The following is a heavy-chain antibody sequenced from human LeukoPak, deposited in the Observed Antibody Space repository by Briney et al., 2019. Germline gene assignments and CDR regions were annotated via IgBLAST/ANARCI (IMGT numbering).Heavy chain of an antibody. CDR1: GFPFSSYS. D-gene: IGHD6-13*01. CDR3: ARSIPYGTTWYGRSDY. Sequence: QPGGSLRLSCAASGFPFSSYSMTWVRQAPGKGLEWVANIKPDGTTKFYVDSVKGRFTISRDNALNSLCLQMNSLRAEDTAIYYCARSIPYGTTWYGRSDYWGQGTLVTVSS. CDR2: IKPDGTTK. J-gene: IGHJ4*02. V-gene: IGHV3-7*03.